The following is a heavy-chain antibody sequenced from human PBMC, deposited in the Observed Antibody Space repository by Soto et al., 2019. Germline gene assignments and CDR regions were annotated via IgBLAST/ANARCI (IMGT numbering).Heavy chain of an antibody. D-gene: IGHD3-22*01. J-gene: IGHJ6*02. Sequence: QVQLVQSGAEVKKPWSSVKVSCKASGGTFSSYAISWVRQAPGQGLEWMGGIIPIFDTAEYAQKFQGRVTITADESTNTASMELSGLRSEYTAVDYCAGHSSGVPGYYYGMDVWGQGTTVTVAS. V-gene: IGHV1-69*12. CDR1: GGTFSSYA. CDR3: AGHSSGVPGYYYGMDV. CDR2: IIPIFDTA.